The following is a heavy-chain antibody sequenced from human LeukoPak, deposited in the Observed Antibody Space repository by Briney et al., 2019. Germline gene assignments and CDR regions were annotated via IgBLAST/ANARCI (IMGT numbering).Heavy chain of an antibody. CDR2: IYYSGST. CDR3: ARADYDSSGYYYFFDY. J-gene: IGHJ4*02. CDR1: GGSISNKY. V-gene: IGHV4-59*01. Sequence: SETLSLTCTVSGGSISNKYWSWIRQPPGKGLEWIGYIYYSGSTNYNPSLKSRVTILVDTSKNQFSLKLSSVTAADTAVYYCARADYDSSGYYYFFDYWGQGTLVTVSS. D-gene: IGHD3-22*01.